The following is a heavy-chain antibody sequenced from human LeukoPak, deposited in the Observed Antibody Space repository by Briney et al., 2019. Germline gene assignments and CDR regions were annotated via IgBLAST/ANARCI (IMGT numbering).Heavy chain of an antibody. CDR1: GFTLSSFD. CDR2: IGPAGDT. V-gene: IGHV3-13*01. Sequence: GGSLRLSCAAPGFTLSSFDMHWVRQTTRKGLEWVSGIGPAGDTYYSDSVMGRFTLSREDAENSLYLQMNNLKAGDTAVYYCARASSRRRAFFDYWGQGALVTVSS. J-gene: IGHJ4*02. CDR3: ARASSRRRAFFDY. D-gene: IGHD6-6*01.